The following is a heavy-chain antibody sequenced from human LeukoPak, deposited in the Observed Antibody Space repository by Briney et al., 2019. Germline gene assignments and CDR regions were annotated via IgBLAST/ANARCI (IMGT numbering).Heavy chain of an antibody. D-gene: IGHD3-22*01. CDR1: GFTFSSYG. J-gene: IGHJ1*01. Sequence: GGSLRLSCAASGFTFSSYGMHWVRQAPGKGLEWVAVISYDGSNKYYADSVKGRFTISRDNSKNTLYLQMNSLRAEDTAVYYCAKDANYYDSSGYYYESRAEYFQHWGQGTLVTVSS. CDR2: ISYDGSNK. V-gene: IGHV3-30*18. CDR3: AKDANYYDSSGYYYESRAEYFQH.